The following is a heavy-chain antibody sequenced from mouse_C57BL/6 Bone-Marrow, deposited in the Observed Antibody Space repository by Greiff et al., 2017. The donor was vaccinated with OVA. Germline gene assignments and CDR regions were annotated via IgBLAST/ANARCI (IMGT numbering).Heavy chain of an antibody. J-gene: IGHJ3*01. Sequence: VQLQQPGAELVRPWSSVKLSCKASGYTFTSYWMHWVKQRPIQGLEWIGNIDPSDSETHYNQKFKDKATLTVDKSSSTAYMQLSSLTSEDSAVYYCAAFYYDYDAWFAYWGQGTLVTVSA. D-gene: IGHD2-4*01. CDR3: AAFYYDYDAWFAY. CDR1: GYTFTSYW. V-gene: IGHV1-52*01. CDR2: IDPSDSET.